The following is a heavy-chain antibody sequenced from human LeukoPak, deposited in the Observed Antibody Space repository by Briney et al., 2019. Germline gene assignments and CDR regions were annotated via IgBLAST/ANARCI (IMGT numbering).Heavy chain of an antibody. Sequence: GGSLRLSCAASGFTFSSYSMNWVHQAPGKGLEWVSSISSSSSYIYYADSVKGRFTISRDNAKNSLYLQMNSLRAEDTAVYYCARDLWYSSYAFSQYYYYGMDVWGQGTTVTVSS. CDR1: GFTFSSYS. J-gene: IGHJ6*02. V-gene: IGHV3-21*01. D-gene: IGHD6-13*01. CDR3: ARDLWYSSYAFSQYYYYGMDV. CDR2: ISSSSSYI.